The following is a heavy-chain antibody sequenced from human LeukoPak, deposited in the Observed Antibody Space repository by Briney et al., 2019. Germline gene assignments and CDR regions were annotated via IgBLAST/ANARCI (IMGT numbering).Heavy chain of an antibody. V-gene: IGHV4-39*07. CDR1: GGSISSSSYY. D-gene: IGHD5-18*01. CDR3: ARYSYGPNWFDP. Sequence: SETLSLTCTVSGGSISSSSYYWGWIRQPPGKGLEWIGSIYYSGSTYYNPSLKSRVTISVDTSKNQFSLKLSSVTAADTAVYYCARYSYGPNWFDPWGQGTLVTVSS. J-gene: IGHJ5*02. CDR2: IYYSGST.